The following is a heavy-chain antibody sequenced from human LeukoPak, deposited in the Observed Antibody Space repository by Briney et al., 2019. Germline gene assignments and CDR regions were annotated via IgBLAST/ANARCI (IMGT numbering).Heavy chain of an antibody. CDR1: GYTFTSYH. CDR3: ARTTSFTASGYDY. CDR2: MNPYSGDR. Sequence: GASVKVSCKTSGYTFTSYHINWVRQATGQGLEWMGWMNPYSGDRGYAQKFQGRVSITSDTSISTSYMELRSLRADDTAVYFRARTTSFTASGYDYWGQGTLVTVSS. J-gene: IGHJ4*02. V-gene: IGHV1-8*03. D-gene: IGHD6-25*01.